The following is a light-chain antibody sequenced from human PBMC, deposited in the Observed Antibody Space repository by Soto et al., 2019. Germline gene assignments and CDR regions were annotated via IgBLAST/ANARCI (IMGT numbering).Light chain of an antibody. V-gene: IGLV1-51*01. CDR3: GTWDSSLSAYV. Sequence: QSALTQPPSASGTPGQTVTISCSISSPNVGTNPVAWYQQLPGTAPKLLIYDNNKRPSGIPDRFSGAKSGTSATLGITGLQTGDEADYYCGTWDSSLSAYVFGTGTKVTVL. CDR1: SPNVGTNP. CDR2: DNN. J-gene: IGLJ1*01.